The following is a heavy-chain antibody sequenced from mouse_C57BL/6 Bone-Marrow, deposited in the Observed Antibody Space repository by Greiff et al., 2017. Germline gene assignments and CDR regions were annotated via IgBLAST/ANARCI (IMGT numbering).Heavy chain of an antibody. D-gene: IGHD1-1*01. CDR1: GYTFTSYW. V-gene: IGHV1-55*01. Sequence: QVQLKQPGAELVKPGASVKMSCKASGYTFTSYWITWVKQRPGQGLEWIGDIYPGSGSTNYNEKFKSKATLTVDTSSSTAYMQLSSLTSEDSAVYYCARERRYYYGSSPVAYWGQGTLVTVSA. CDR3: ARERRYYYGSSPVAY. CDR2: IYPGSGST. J-gene: IGHJ3*01.